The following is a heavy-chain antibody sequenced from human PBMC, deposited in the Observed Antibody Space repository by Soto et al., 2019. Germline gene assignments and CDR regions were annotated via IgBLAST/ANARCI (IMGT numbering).Heavy chain of an antibody. CDR1: GYIFTNYG. J-gene: IGHJ4*02. D-gene: IGHD6-13*01. V-gene: IGHV1-18*01. Sequence: ASVKVSCKASGYIFTNYGLSWVRQAPGQGLEGIAWISPYDGNTHYAQNLQGRVTVTTDTSTSTAYMELRSLRSDDTAVYFCARDDRAAAAGTTYYFDYWGQGTLVTVSS. CDR2: ISPYDGNT. CDR3: ARDDRAAAAGTTYYFDY.